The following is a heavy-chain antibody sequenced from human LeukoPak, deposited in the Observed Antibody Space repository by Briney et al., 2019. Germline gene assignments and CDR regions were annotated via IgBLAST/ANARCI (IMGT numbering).Heavy chain of an antibody. Sequence: GGSLRLSCAASGFTFSTYWMTWVRQAPGKGLEWVANIKEDGSDEFYVDSVKGRFTISRDNAKNSLYLQMNSLRAEDTAVYYCARGRTLDPWGQGTLVTVSS. CDR2: IKEDGSDE. CDR1: GFTFSTYW. CDR3: ARGRTLDP. J-gene: IGHJ5*02. V-gene: IGHV3-7*01. D-gene: IGHD2-2*01.